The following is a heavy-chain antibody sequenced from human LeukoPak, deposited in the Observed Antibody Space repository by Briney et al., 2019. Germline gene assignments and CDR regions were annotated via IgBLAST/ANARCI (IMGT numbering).Heavy chain of an antibody. Sequence: SETLSLTCTVSGGSISSGGYYWSWIRQPPGKGLEWIGYIYHSGSTYYNPSLKSRVTISVDRSKNQFSLKLSSVTAADTAVYYCARYCSSTSCYTGASAFDIWGQGTMVTVSS. V-gene: IGHV4-30-2*01. CDR1: GGSISSGGYY. CDR2: IYHSGST. CDR3: ARYCSSTSCYTGASAFDI. D-gene: IGHD2-2*02. J-gene: IGHJ3*02.